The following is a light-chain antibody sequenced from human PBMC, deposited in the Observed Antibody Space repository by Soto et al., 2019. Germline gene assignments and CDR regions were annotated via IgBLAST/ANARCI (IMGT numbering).Light chain of an antibody. Sequence: EIVMTQSPATLSVSPGERATLSCRASQSVSNRFAWYQQRPGHDPRLLIYRASARATGIPARFSGSGSGTEFTLTIGSLQSEDFAIYYCQQSSGWPRTFGQGTKVEIK. CDR3: QQSSGWPRT. V-gene: IGKV3-15*01. CDR1: QSVSNR. J-gene: IGKJ1*01. CDR2: RAS.